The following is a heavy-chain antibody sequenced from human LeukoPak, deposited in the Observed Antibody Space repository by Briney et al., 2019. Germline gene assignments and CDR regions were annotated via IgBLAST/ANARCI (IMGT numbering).Heavy chain of an antibody. V-gene: IGHV1-2*02. CDR3: ARAGGRSWFDP. Sequence: VASVKVSYKASGYSFTDKYMHWVRQAPGQGLEWMGWINPNSGGTNYAQKFQGRVTMTTDTSMSTAYMELSRLTSDDTAVYYCARAGGRSWFDPWGQGTLVTVSS. CDR1: GYSFTDKY. CDR2: INPNSGGT. J-gene: IGHJ5*02.